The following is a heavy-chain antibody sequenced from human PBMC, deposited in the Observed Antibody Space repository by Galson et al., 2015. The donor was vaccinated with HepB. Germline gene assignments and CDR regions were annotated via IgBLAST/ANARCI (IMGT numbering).Heavy chain of an antibody. D-gene: IGHD2-2*01. CDR1: GFTFSNAW. CDR2: IKSKTDGGTT. J-gene: IGHJ4*02. Sequence: SLRLSCAASGFTFSNAWMSWVRQAPGKGLEWVGRIKSKTDGGTTDYAAPVKGRFTISRDDSKNTLYLQMNSLKTEDTAVYYCTTDFVGIRYCSSTSCEDYWGQGTLVTVSS. V-gene: IGHV3-15*01. CDR3: TTDFVGIRYCSSTSCEDY.